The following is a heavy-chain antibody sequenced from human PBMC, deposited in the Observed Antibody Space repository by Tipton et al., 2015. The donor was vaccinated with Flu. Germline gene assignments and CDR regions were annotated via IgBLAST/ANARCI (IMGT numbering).Heavy chain of an antibody. D-gene: IGHD6-19*01. CDR1: GYSISSGYY. CDR3: ASPPPRPGGSGWYPTLNAFDI. J-gene: IGHJ3*02. Sequence: TLSLTCAVSGYSISSGYYWGWIRQPPGKGLEWIGSIYHSGSTYYNPSHKSRVTISVDTSKNQFSLKMSSVTAADTAVYYCASPPPRPGGSGWYPTLNAFDIWSQGTMVTVSS. CDR2: IYHSGST. V-gene: IGHV4-38-2*01.